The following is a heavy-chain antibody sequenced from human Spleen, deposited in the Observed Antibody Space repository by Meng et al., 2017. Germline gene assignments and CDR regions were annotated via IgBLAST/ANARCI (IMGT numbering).Heavy chain of an antibody. CDR2: LYRGGST. CDR3: AKRTGWSTTGFDY. Sequence: GESLKISCAASGFSVRSSYMRWVRQAPGKGLEWVSVLYRGGSTYHADSVKGRFTISRDNSKNTLYLQMNSLRVEDTAVYYCAKRTGWSTTGFDYWGQGTLVTVSS. J-gene: IGHJ4*02. D-gene: IGHD6-19*01. CDR1: GFSVRSSY. V-gene: IGHV3-53*01.